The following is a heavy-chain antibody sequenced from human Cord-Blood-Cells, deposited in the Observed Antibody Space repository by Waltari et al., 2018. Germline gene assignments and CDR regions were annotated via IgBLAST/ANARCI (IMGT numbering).Heavy chain of an antibody. CDR1: GYTFTSYA. D-gene: IGHD2-2*01. CDR3: ARVRPAAISFRAGYYYYGMDV. V-gene: IGHV1-3*01. J-gene: IGHJ6*02. CDR2: INAVNGNT. Sequence: QVQLVQSGAEVKKPGASVKVSCKASGYTFTSYAMHWVRQAPGQRLEWMGWINAVNGNTKYSQKFQGRVTITRDTSASTAYMELSSLRSEDTAVYYCARVRPAAISFRAGYYYYGMDVWGQGTTVTVSS.